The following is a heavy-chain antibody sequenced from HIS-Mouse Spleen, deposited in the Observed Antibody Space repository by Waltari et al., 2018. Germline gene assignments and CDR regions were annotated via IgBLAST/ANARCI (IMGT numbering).Heavy chain of an antibody. V-gene: IGHV4-39*01. J-gene: IGHJ3*02. D-gene: IGHD1-1*01. CDR2: IYYSGST. Sequence: QLQLQESGPGLVKPSETLSLTCTVSGGSISSRSYSWGWIRQPPGKGLEWIGSIYYSGSTYYNPSLKSRVTISVDTSKNQFSLKLSSVTAADTAVYYCARGRFHSWNDAFDIWGQGTMVTVSS. CDR3: ARGRFHSWNDAFDI. CDR1: GGSISSRSYS.